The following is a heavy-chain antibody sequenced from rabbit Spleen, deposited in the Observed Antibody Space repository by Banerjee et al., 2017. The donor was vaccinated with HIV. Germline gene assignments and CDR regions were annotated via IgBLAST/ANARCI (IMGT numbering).Heavy chain of an antibody. Sequence: QSLEESGGDLVKPGASLTLTCAASGVSFSVSSYMCWVRQAPGKGLEWIACVYVGSDNTYYASWAKGRFTISKTSSTTVTLQMTSLTVADTATYFCARGAGYCTRLDLWGQGTLVTVS. J-gene: IGHJ3*01. CDR2: VYVGSDNT. CDR1: GVSFSVSSY. V-gene: IGHV1S40*01. CDR3: ARGAGYCTRLDL. D-gene: IGHD1-1*01.